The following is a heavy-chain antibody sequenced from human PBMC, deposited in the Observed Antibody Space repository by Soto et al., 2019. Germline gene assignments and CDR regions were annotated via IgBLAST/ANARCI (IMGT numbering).Heavy chain of an antibody. J-gene: IGHJ6*02. CDR2: IYHSGST. V-gene: IGHV4-4*02. Sequence: QVQLQESGPGLVKPSGTLSLTCAVSGGSISSSYWWSWVRQPPGKGLEWIGEIYHSGSTNNNRSLKSRVTISVDKSNTQFSLKVTSVPAADTAVYYCARVSGSYYYGMDVWGQGTTVTVSS. CDR3: ARVSGSYYYGMDV. CDR1: GGSISSSYW.